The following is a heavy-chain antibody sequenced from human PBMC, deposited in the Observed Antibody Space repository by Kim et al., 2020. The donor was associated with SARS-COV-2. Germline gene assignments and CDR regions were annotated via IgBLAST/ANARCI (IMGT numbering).Heavy chain of an antibody. Sequence: SSADAVKGRFTISRDNSKNALYLQVNSLRAEDTAVYYCARDYYNLNYFDYWGQGTLVTVSS. CDR3: ARDYYNLNYFDY. V-gene: IGHV3-30*01. D-gene: IGHD3-10*01. J-gene: IGHJ4*02.